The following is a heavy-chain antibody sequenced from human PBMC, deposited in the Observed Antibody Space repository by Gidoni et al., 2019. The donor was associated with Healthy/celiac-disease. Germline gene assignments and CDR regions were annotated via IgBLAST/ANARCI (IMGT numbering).Heavy chain of an antibody. Sequence: QVQLVESGGGVVQPGGSLRLSCAASGLTFRSYGMHWVRQAPGKGLEWVAFIRYDGSNKYYADSVKGRFTISRDNSKNTLYLQMNSLRAEDTAVYYCAKDYLELEYYFDYWGQGTLVTVSS. V-gene: IGHV3-30*02. J-gene: IGHJ4*02. CDR2: IRYDGSNK. D-gene: IGHD1-7*01. CDR1: GLTFRSYG. CDR3: AKDYLELEYYFDY.